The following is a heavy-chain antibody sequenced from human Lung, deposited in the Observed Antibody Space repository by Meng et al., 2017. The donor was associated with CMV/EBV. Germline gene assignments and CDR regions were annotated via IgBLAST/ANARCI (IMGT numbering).Heavy chain of an antibody. CDR1: GFTFSSYT. Sequence: GGSXRLXXAASGFTFSSYTMNWVRQAPGKGLEWVSYISNSGSAKYYADSLRGRFTISRDNAKNSLYLQMNSLRADDTAVYYCARSLFDSNDPFDYWGQGTXVTVSS. CDR2: ISNSGSAK. CDR3: ARSLFDSNDPFDY. J-gene: IGHJ4*02. V-gene: IGHV3-48*04. D-gene: IGHD3-22*01.